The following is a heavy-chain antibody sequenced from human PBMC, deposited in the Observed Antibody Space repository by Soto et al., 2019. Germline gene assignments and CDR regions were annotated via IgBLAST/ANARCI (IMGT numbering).Heavy chain of an antibody. V-gene: IGHV3-33*01. CDR1: GFTFSSYC. CDR2: IWYDGTNK. J-gene: IGHJ5*02. CDR3: ARDPREQQLVFYNWFDP. D-gene: IGHD6-13*01. Sequence: GGSLRLSCAASGFTFSSYCMHWVRQAPGKGLEWVAVIWYDGTNKYYADSVKGRLTISRDSSKNTLYLQMNSLRAEDTAVYYCARDPREQQLVFYNWFDPWGQGTLVTVSS.